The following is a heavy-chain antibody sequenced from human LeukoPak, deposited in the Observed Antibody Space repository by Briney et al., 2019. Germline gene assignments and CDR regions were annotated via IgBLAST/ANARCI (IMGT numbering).Heavy chain of an antibody. D-gene: IGHD2-15*01. CDR1: GGTFSSYA. V-gene: IGHV1-69*06. J-gene: IGHJ3*02. CDR2: IIPIFGTA. CDR3: ARTGVVAHPHAFDI. Sequence: SVKVSCKASGGTFSSYAISWVRQAPGQGLEWMGGIIPIFGTANYAQKIQGRVTITADKSTSTAYMELSSLRSEDTAVYYCARTGVVAHPHAFDIWGQGTMVTVSS.